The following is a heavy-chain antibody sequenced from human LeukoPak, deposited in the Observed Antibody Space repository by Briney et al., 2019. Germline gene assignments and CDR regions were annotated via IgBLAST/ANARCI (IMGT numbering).Heavy chain of an antibody. CDR2: IIPILGIA. J-gene: IGHJ4*02. V-gene: IGHV1-69*04. Sequence: ASVKVSCKASGGTFSSYAISWVRQAPGQGLEWMGRIIPILGIANYAQKFQGRVTITADKSTSTAYMELSSLRSEDTAVYYCAREPAAGILTGDGDYSGQGTLVTVFS. D-gene: IGHD3-9*01. CDR3: AREPAAGILTGDGDY. CDR1: GGTFSSYA.